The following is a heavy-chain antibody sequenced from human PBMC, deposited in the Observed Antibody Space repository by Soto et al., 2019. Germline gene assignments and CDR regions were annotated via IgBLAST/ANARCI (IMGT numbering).Heavy chain of an antibody. CDR3: AASSNIAARPLDY. D-gene: IGHD6-6*01. J-gene: IGHJ4*02. Sequence: ASVKVSCKASGFTFTSSAVQWVRQARGQRLEWIGWIVVGSGNTNYAQKFQERVTITRDISTSTAYMELSSLRSEDTAVYYCAASSNIAARPLDYWGQGTLVTVSS. CDR2: IVVGSGNT. V-gene: IGHV1-58*01. CDR1: GFTFTSSA.